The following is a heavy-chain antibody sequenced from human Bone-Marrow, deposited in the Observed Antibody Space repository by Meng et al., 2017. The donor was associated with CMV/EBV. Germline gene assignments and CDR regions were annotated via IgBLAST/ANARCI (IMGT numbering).Heavy chain of an antibody. CDR3: AKDRKYSGSLFDY. V-gene: IGHV3-13*01. J-gene: IGHJ4*02. CDR2: IGSAGDT. CDR1: GFTFSAYD. Sequence: GGSLRLSCAASGFTFSAYDMHWVRQGTGKGLEWVLPIGSAGDTYYPGSVKGRFTISRDNSKNTLYLQMNSLRAEDTAVYYCAKDRKYSGSLFDYWGQGTLVTVSS. D-gene: IGHD1-26*01.